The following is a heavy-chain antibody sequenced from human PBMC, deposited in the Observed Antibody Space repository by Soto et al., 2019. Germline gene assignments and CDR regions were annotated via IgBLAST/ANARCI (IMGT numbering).Heavy chain of an antibody. CDR3: ARWGLGSMVRGVIMLYGMAV. D-gene: IGHD3-10*01. V-gene: IGHV1-8*01. CDR2: MNPNSGNT. J-gene: IGHJ6*02. CDR1: GYTFTSYD. Sequence: QVQLVQSGAEVKKPGASVKVSCKASGYTFTSYDINWVRQVTGQGLEWMGWMNPNSGNTGYAQKFQGRVTMTRNTSISTAYMALSSLRSEDTAVYYCARWGLGSMVRGVIMLYGMAVWGQGTTVSVSS.